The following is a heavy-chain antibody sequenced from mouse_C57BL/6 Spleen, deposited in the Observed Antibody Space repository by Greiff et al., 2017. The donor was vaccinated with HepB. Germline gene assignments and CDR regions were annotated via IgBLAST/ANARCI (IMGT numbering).Heavy chain of an antibody. V-gene: IGHV1-64*01. Sequence: QVQLQQSGAELVKPGASVKLSCKASGYTFTSYWMHWVKQRPGQGLEWIGMIHPNSGSTNYNEKFKSKATLTVDKSSSTAYMQLSSLTSEDSAVYYCARDSSGIQSFAYWGQGTLVTVSA. CDR2: IHPNSGST. CDR3: ARDSSGIQSFAY. D-gene: IGHD3-2*02. CDR1: GYTFTSYW. J-gene: IGHJ3*01.